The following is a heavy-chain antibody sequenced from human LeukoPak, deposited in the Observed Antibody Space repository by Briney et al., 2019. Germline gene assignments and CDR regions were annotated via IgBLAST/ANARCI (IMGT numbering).Heavy chain of an antibody. CDR3: ARVRALPPAPFNYYDSSGYYYGAFDI. V-gene: IGHV3-11*01. D-gene: IGHD3-22*01. CDR2: ISSSGSTI. Sequence: PGGSLRLSCAASGFTFSDYYMSWIRQAPGKGLEWVSYISSSGSTIYYADSVKGRFTISRDNAKNSLYLQMNSLRAEDTAVYYCARVRALPPAPFNYYDSSGYYYGAFDIWGQGTMVTVSS. CDR1: GFTFSDYY. J-gene: IGHJ3*02.